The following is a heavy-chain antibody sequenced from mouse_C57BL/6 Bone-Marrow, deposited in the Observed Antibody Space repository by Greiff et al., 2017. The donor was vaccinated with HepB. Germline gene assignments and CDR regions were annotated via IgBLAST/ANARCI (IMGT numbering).Heavy chain of an antibody. CDR3: AKKGIYYDYDAFYYYAMDY. CDR2: IWGDGST. Sequence: VKVEESGPGLVAPSQSLSITCTVSGFSLTSYGVSWVRQPPGKGLEWLGVIWGDGSTNYHSALISRLSISKDNSKSQVFLKLNSLQTDDTATYYCAKKGIYYDYDAFYYYAMDYWGQGTSVTVSS. CDR1: GFSLTSYG. D-gene: IGHD2-4*01. J-gene: IGHJ4*01. V-gene: IGHV2-3*01.